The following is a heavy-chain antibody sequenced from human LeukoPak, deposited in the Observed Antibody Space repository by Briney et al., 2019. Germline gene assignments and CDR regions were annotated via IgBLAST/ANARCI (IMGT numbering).Heavy chain of an antibody. CDR1: GGSISSYY. Sequence: PSETLPLTCTVSGGSISSYYWSWIRQPPGKGLEWIGYIYYSGSTNYNPSLKSRVTISVDTSKNQFSLKLSSVTAADTAVYYCAREYCSSTSCYFDYWGQGTLVTVSS. CDR2: IYYSGST. D-gene: IGHD2-2*01. J-gene: IGHJ4*02. V-gene: IGHV4-59*01. CDR3: AREYCSSTSCYFDY.